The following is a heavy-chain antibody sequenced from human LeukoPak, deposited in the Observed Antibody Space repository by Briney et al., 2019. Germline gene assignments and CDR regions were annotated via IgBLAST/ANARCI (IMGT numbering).Heavy chain of an antibody. V-gene: IGHV3-33*01. Sequence: QPGGSLRLSCAASGFTFSSYGMHWVRQAPGKGLEWVAVIWYDGSNKYYADSVKGRFTISRDNSKNTLYLQMNSLRAEDTAVYYCARGSITSRPSGFDYWGQGTLVTVSS. J-gene: IGHJ4*02. CDR2: IWYDGSNK. D-gene: IGHD1-14*01. CDR3: ARGSITSRPSGFDY. CDR1: GFTFSSYG.